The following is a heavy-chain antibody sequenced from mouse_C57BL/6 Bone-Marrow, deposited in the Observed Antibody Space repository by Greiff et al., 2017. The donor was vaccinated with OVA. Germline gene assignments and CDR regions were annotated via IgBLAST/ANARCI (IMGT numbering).Heavy chain of an antibody. CDR1: GYTFTSYW. V-gene: IGHV1-59*01. CDR2: IDPSDSYT. CDR3: ARRDFYDGYFYAMDY. Sequence: QVQLQQPGAELVRPGTSVKLSCKASGYTFTSYWMHWVKQKPGQGLEWIGVIDPSDSYTNYNQKFKGKATLTVDTSSSTAYMQLSSLTSEDSAVYYCARRDFYDGYFYAMDYWGQGTSVTVSS. D-gene: IGHD2-3*01. J-gene: IGHJ4*01.